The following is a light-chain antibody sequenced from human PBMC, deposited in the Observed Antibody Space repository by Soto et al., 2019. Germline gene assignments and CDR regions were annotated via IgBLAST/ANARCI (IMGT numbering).Light chain of an antibody. CDR2: DAS. Sequence: EIVLTQSPGTVSLSPGERATLSCRSSQYVANSLAWYQQKPGRAPRLLIYDASDRAAGIPGRFSGSGSGTDFTLTISSLEPEDFAIYYCQQRSNWPPITFGQGTRLEIK. CDR1: QYVANS. V-gene: IGKV3-11*01. J-gene: IGKJ5*01. CDR3: QQRSNWPPIT.